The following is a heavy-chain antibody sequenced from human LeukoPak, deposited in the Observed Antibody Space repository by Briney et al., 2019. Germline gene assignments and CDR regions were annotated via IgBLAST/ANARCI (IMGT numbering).Heavy chain of an antibody. Sequence: TLSLTCTVSGGSISSYYWSWIRQPPGKPLEWLARIDSDDNKYYSTSLKTRLTISKDTSKNQVVLTMTNMDPVDTATYYCARDPHSYGELDYWGQGTLVTVSS. J-gene: IGHJ4*02. CDR2: IDSDDNK. D-gene: IGHD5-18*01. CDR1: GGSISSYYW. V-gene: IGHV2-70*11. CDR3: ARDPHSYGELDY.